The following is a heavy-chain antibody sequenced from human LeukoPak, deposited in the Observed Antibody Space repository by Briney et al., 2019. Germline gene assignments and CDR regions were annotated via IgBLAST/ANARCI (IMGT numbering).Heavy chain of an antibody. Sequence: PGGSLRLSCAASGFTFSSYAMSWVRQAPGKGLEWVSAISGSGGSTYYADSVKGRFTISRHNSKNTLYLQMNSLRAEDTAVYYCARAYDFWSGLDYWGQGTLVTVSS. V-gene: IGHV3-23*01. D-gene: IGHD3-3*01. CDR3: ARAYDFWSGLDY. CDR2: ISGSGGST. CDR1: GFTFSSYA. J-gene: IGHJ4*02.